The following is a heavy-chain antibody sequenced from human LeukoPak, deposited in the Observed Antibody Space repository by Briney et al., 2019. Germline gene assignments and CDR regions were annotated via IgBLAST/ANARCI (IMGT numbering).Heavy chain of an antibody. J-gene: IGHJ4*02. V-gene: IGHV3-23*01. CDR2: ITGRDGSR. Sequence: PGGSLSLSCAASGFTFTNYAMSWVRQAPGKGLEWVSGITGRDGSRFYADSVKGRFTISRDNSKKTLYLQMNSLRAEDTAVYYCAEDAHDYGDYYFYYWGTGILVTVSS. D-gene: IGHD4-17*01. CDR3: AEDAHDYGDYYFYY. CDR1: GFTFTNYA.